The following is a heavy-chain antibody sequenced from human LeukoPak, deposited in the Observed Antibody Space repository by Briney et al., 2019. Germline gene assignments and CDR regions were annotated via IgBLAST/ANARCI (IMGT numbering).Heavy chain of an antibody. CDR1: GFTFSSYA. Sequence: PGGSLRLSCAASGFTFSSYAMSWVRQAPGKGLEWVSAISGSGGSTYYADSVKGRFTISRDNSKNTLYLQMNSLRAEDTAVHYCAKERAYCGGDCPNWFDPWGQGTLVTVSS. J-gene: IGHJ5*02. CDR3: AKERAYCGGDCPNWFDP. D-gene: IGHD2-21*01. CDR2: ISGSGGST. V-gene: IGHV3-23*01.